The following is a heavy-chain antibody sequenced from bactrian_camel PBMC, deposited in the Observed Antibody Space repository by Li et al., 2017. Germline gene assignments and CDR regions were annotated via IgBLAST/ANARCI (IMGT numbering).Heavy chain of an antibody. V-gene: IGHV3S40*01. CDR1: GFTFSNSP. Sequence: DVQLVESGGGLVQPGRSLRLSYAASGFTFSNSPMSWVRQAPGKGLEWVASIAVDRVTTLYTRSVKGRFTISRDNTENTVYLQLNGLTTDDTAVYYCAADWGNRYAPEAFGYWGQGTQVTVS. J-gene: IGHJ6*01. D-gene: IGHD5*01. CDR2: IAVDRVTT. CDR3: AADWGNRYAPEAFGY.